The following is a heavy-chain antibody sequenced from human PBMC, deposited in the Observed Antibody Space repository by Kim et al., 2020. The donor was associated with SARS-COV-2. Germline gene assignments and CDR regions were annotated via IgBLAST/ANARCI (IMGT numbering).Heavy chain of an antibody. V-gene: IGHV1-18*01. J-gene: IGHJ4*02. Sequence: ASVKVSCKASGYTFTSYGITWVRQAPGQGLEWMGWISVYNGNTNHAQKLQGRVTMTTDTSTTTAYMELRSLRSDDTAMYYCARAYDSSSWPDFWGQGTMVTVSS. CDR2: ISVYNGNT. D-gene: IGHD6-13*01. CDR1: GYTFTSYG. CDR3: ARAYDSSSWPDF.